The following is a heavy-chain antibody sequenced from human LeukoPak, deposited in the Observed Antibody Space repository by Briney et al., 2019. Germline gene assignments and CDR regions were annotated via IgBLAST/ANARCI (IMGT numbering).Heavy chain of an antibody. CDR2: INPNSGGT. CDR1: GYTFTGYY. Sequence: ALVKVSCKASGYTFTGYYMHWVRQAPGQGLEWMGWINPNSGGTNYAQKFQGRVTMTRDTSISTAYMELSRLRSDDTAVYYCARDGYSYGEIFDYWGQGTLVTVSS. V-gene: IGHV1-2*02. D-gene: IGHD5-18*01. CDR3: ARDGYSYGEIFDY. J-gene: IGHJ4*02.